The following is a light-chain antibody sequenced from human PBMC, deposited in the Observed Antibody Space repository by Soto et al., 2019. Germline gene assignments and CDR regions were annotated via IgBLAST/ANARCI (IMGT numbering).Light chain of an antibody. Sequence: QSVLTQPPSVSGAPGQRVTISGTGSSSNLGADYDVHWYQLLPGTAPKLLIYGNINRPSGVPDRFSGSKSATSASLAITGLQAEDEADYYCQSYDSSLSAYVFGAGTKVTVL. CDR3: QSYDSSLSAYV. CDR2: GNI. V-gene: IGLV1-40*01. J-gene: IGLJ1*01. CDR1: SSNLGADYD.